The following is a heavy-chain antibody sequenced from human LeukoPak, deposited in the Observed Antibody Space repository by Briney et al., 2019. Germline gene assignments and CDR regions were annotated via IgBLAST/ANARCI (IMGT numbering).Heavy chain of an antibody. CDR3: AKDHQLRFLEWLPGYIDF. CDR2: ISWDGSTT. D-gene: IGHD3-3*01. CDR1: GFTFGDYS. Sequence: GGSLRLSCAASGFTFGDYSMHWVRQAPGKGLEWVSLISWDGSTTFYADSVKGRFTVSRDNSRNSLFLHMSSLRTEDSAFYYCAKDHQLRFLEWLPGYIDFWGRGTQVSVSS. J-gene: IGHJ2*01. V-gene: IGHV3-43*01.